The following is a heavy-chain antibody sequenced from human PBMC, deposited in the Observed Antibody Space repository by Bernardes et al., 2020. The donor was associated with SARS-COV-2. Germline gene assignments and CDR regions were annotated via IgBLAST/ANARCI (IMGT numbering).Heavy chain of an antibody. D-gene: IGHD5-18*01. J-gene: IGHJ4*02. CDR2: ISCSGGST. CDR1: GFTFSSYA. CDR3: AKAGYSYEKMYYFDY. Sequence: GGSLRLSCAASGFTFSSYAMSWVRQAPGKGLEWVSAISCSGGSTYYADSVKGRFTISRDNYKNTLYLQMNSLRAEDTAEYYCAKAGYSYEKMYYFDYWGQGIVVTVSS. V-gene: IGHV3-23*01.